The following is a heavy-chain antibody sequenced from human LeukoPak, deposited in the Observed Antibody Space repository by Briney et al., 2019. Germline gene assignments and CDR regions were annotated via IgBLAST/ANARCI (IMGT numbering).Heavy chain of an antibody. CDR3: ARDDWTS. J-gene: IGHJ4*02. Sequence: GSLRLSCAASGFTFSSYAMSWVRQAPGKGLEWVSAINGGGDNTYYADSVKGRFTISRDNSNSTLLLYLNSLRAEDTAVYYCARDDWTSWGQGTLVTVSS. D-gene: IGHD2-21*01. CDR1: GFTFSSYA. V-gene: IGHV3-23*01. CDR2: INGGGDNT.